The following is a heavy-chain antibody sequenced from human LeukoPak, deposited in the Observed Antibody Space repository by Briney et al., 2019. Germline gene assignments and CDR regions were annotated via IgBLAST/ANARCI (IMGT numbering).Heavy chain of an antibody. CDR2: ISAYNGNT. Sequence: ASVKVSCKASGYTFPSYGISWVRQAPGQGLEWMGWISAYNGNTNYAQKLQGRVTMTTDTSTSTAYMELRSLRSDDTAVYYCARDPPYYSSSWYGFDPWGQGTLVTVSS. CDR3: ARDPPYYSSSWYGFDP. V-gene: IGHV1-18*01. J-gene: IGHJ5*02. CDR1: GYTFPSYG. D-gene: IGHD6-13*01.